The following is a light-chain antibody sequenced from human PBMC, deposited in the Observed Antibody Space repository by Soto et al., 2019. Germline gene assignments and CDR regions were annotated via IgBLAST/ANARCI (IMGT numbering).Light chain of an antibody. CDR3: QHRSNWPPT. Sequence: DIQLTQSPGTLSFSPGDRATLSCRASQSVSSSRLAWYRQKVGQAHRLLIYDASNRATGIPARFSGSGSGTDFTLTISRLEPEDFAVYYCQHRSNWPPTVGQGTKVDIK. CDR2: DAS. CDR1: QSVSSS. J-gene: IGKJ1*01. V-gene: IGKV3-11*01.